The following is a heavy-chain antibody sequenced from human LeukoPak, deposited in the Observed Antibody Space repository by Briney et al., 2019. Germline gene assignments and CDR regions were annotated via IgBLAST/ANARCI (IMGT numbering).Heavy chain of an antibody. CDR1: GYTFTSYG. CDR2: ISAYNGNT. J-gene: IGHJ6*02. CDR3: ARDCSSTSCYLPDYYYYGMDV. Sequence: GASVMVSCKASGYTFTSYGISWVRQAPGQGLEWMGWISAYNGNTNYAQKLQGRVTMTTDTSTSTAYMELRSLRSDDTAVYYCARDCSSTSCYLPDYYYYGMDVWGQGTTVTVSS. V-gene: IGHV1-18*01. D-gene: IGHD2-2*01.